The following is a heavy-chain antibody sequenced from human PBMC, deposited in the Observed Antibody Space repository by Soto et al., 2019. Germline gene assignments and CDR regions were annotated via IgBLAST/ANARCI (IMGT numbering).Heavy chain of an antibody. V-gene: IGHV4-4*07. CDR2: IYATGTT. D-gene: IGHD1-1*01. Sequence: SETLSLTCTVSGASISCFYWSWIRKSAGKGLEWIGRIYATGTTDYNPSLKSRVMMSVDTSKKQFSLKLRSVTAADTAVYYCVRDGTKTLRDWFDPWGLGISVTVSS. CDR3: VRDGTKTLRDWFDP. J-gene: IGHJ5*02. CDR1: GASISCFY.